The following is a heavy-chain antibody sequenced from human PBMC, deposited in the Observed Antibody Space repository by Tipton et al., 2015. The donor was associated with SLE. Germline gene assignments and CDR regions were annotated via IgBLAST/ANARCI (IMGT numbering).Heavy chain of an antibody. V-gene: IGHV4-59*01. Sequence: TLSLTCAVYGGSFSGYYWSWIRQPPGKGLVWIGYIYYSGSTNYNPSLKSRVTISVDTSKNQFSLKRSSVTAANTAVYYCAREKWRWYFDLWGRGTLVTASS. CDR1: GGSFSGYY. J-gene: IGHJ2*01. CDR2: IYYSGST. CDR3: AREKWRWYFDL. D-gene: IGHD5-12*01.